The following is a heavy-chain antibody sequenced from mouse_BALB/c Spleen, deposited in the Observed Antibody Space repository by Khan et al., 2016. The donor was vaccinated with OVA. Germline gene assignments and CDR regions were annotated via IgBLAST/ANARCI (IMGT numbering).Heavy chain of an antibody. CDR1: GISITSGNYR. CDR3: ARDYGSLYWYFDV. J-gene: IGHJ1*01. V-gene: IGHV3-5*02. CDR2: IYYSGTV. D-gene: IGHD1-1*01. Sequence: VQLQQSGPGLVKPSQTVSLTCTVTGISITSGNYRWSWIRQFPGNKLEWIGNIYYSGTVTYNPSLTSRTTITRDTSKNKFFLEMNSLTAEDTATYYCARDYGSLYWYFDVWGAGTTVTVSS.